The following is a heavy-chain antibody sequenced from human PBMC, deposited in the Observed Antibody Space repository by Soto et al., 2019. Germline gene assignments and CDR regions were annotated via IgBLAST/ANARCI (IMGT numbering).Heavy chain of an antibody. CDR2: IYNSGTT. V-gene: IGHV4-31*03. CDR1: GGSITRGGYY. J-gene: IGHJ5*02. Sequence: QVQLQESGPGLVKPSETLSLTCTVSGGSITRGGYYWSWIRQHPGKGLEWIGYIYNSGTTYYNPSLKSRGTISVDASKDQFSLRLSSGTAADTAVYYCARDPAPWGQGTLVTVSS. CDR3: ARDPAP.